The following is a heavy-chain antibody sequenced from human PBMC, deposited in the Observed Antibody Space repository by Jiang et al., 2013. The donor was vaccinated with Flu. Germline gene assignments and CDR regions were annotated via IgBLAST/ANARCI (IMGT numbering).Heavy chain of an antibody. CDR2: IYSIGST. V-gene: IGHV3-66*01. CDR3: ARGSGSLDY. D-gene: IGHD1-26*01. Sequence: LESGGGLVQPGGSLRLSCAASGFNVSNNYMNWVRQAPGKGLEWVSIIYSIGSTYYADSVKGRFTISRHTSKNTLYLQMNSLRAEDTAVYYCARGSGSLDYWGQGTLVTVSS. J-gene: IGHJ4*02. CDR1: GFNVSNNY.